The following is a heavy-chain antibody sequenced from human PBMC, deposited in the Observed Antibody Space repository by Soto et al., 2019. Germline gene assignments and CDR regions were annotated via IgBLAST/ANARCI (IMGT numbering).Heavy chain of an antibody. CDR1: GFTFGSYF. CDR2: VSDGGST. D-gene: IGHD1-7*01. CDR3: AKGRGQNYKDEMDV. V-gene: IGHV3-23*01. Sequence: VQLLESGGGLVQPGGSLRLSCAASGFTFGSYFMRWVRQTPGQGLEWVSTVSDGGSTYYADSVKGRFTVSRDNSKIKVYMQMNSLRAEDTAVYYCAKGRGQNYKDEMDVWGRGTTVTVSS. J-gene: IGHJ6*02.